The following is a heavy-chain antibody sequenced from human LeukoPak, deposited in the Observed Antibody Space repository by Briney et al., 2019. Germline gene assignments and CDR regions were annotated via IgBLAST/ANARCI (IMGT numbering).Heavy chain of an antibody. CDR2: IIPIFGTA. CDR1: GGTFSSYA. Sequence: SVKASCKASGGTFSSYAISWVRQAPGQGLKWMGGIIPIFGTANYAQKFQGRVTMTADTSTSTAFMELRSLRSDDTAVYYCARDRIVGAEDDAFHFWGQGTMVTVSS. J-gene: IGHJ3*01. CDR3: ARDRIVGAEDDAFHF. D-gene: IGHD1-26*01. V-gene: IGHV1-69*06.